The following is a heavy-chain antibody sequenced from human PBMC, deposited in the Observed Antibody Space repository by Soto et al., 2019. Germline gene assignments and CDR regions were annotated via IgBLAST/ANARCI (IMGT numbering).Heavy chain of an antibody. CDR2: IYYSGST. Sequence: SETLSLTCTVSGGSISSYYWSWIRQPPGKGLEWIGYIYYSGSTNYNPSLKSRVTISVDTSKNQFSLKLSSVTAADTAVYYCARRVGYCSGGSCYSSPFYYYYYMDVWGKGTTVTVSS. CDR1: GGSISSYY. J-gene: IGHJ6*03. D-gene: IGHD2-15*01. CDR3: ARRVGYCSGGSCYSSPFYYYYYMDV. V-gene: IGHV4-59*08.